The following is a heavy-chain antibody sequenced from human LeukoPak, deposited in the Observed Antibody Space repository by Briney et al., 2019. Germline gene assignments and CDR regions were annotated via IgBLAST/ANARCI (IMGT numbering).Heavy chain of an antibody. D-gene: IGHD3-3*01. CDR2: IYHSGST. J-gene: IGHJ6*03. V-gene: IGHV4-38-2*02. Sequence: SETLSLTCTVSGYSISSGYYWGWIRQPPGKGLEWIGSIYHSGSTYYNPSLKSRVTISVDTSKNQFSLKLSSVTAADTAVYYCARDSSGYYSYYYYYYMDVWGKGTTVTVSS. CDR1: GYSISSGYY. CDR3: ARDSSGYYSYYYYYYMDV.